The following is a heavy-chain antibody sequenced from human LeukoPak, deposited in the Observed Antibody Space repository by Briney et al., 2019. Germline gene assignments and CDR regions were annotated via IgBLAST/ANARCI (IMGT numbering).Heavy chain of an antibody. CDR2: IYSGGST. CDR1: GFTFSSTS. V-gene: IGHV3-53*01. J-gene: IGHJ4*02. CDR3: ASRIVGAKDY. D-gene: IGHD1-26*01. Sequence: GGSLRLSCAASGFTFSSTSMSWVRQAPGKGLEWVSVIYSGGSTYYADSVKGRFTISRDNSKNTLYLQMNSLRAEDTAVYYCASRIVGAKDYWGQGTLVTVSS.